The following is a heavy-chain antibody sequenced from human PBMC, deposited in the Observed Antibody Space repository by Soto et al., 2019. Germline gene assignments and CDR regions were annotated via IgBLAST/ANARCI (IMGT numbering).Heavy chain of an antibody. CDR2: IYYSGST. CDR3: ARARIVGDPHAF. CDR1: GGSISSGDYY. D-gene: IGHD1-26*01. Sequence: SETLSLTCTVSGGSISSGDYYWSWIRQPPGKGLEWIGYIYYSGSTYYNPSLKSRVTISVDTSKNQFSLKLSSVTAADTAVYYCARARIVGDPHAFRAQRTLDTGSS. J-gene: IGHJ4*02. V-gene: IGHV4-30-4*01.